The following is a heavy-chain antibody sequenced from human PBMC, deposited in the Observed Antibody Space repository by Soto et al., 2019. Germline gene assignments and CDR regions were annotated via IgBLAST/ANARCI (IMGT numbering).Heavy chain of an antibody. CDR2: IIPIFGTA. J-gene: IGHJ3*02. D-gene: IGHD4-17*01. CDR1: GGTFSSYA. V-gene: IGHV1-69*13. CDR3: ARTTVAAFDI. Sequence: ASVKVSCKASGGTFSSYAISWVRQAPGQGLEWMGGIIPIFGTANYAQKFQGRVTITADESTSTAYMELSSLRSEDTAVYYCARTTVAAFDIWGQGTMVTVSS.